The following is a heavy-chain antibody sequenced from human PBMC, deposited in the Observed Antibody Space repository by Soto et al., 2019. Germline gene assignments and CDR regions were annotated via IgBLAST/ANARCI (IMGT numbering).Heavy chain of an antibody. CDR1: GGSISSYY. V-gene: IGHV4-59*01. Sequence: SETLSLTCTVSGGSISSYYWSWIRHPPGKGLEWIGYIYYSGSTNYNPSLKSRVTISVDTSKNQFSLKLSSVTAADTAVYYCARYRNGDYVQLSDWGQGTLVTVSS. CDR3: ARYRNGDYVQLSD. J-gene: IGHJ4*02. CDR2: IYYSGST. D-gene: IGHD4-17*01.